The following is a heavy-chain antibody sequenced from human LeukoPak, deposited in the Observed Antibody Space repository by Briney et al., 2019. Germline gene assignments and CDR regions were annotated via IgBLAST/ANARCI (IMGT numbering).Heavy chain of an antibody. Sequence: GRSLRLSCAASGFTFSSYGMHWVRQAPGKGLEWVAVIWYDGSNKYYADSVKGRFTISRDNSKNTLYLQMNSLRAEDTAVYYCAREGLYCSGGSCYEYFDSWGQGTLVTVSS. D-gene: IGHD2-15*01. CDR1: GFTFSSYG. CDR2: IWYDGSNK. CDR3: AREGLYCSGGSCYEYFDS. V-gene: IGHV3-33*01. J-gene: IGHJ4*02.